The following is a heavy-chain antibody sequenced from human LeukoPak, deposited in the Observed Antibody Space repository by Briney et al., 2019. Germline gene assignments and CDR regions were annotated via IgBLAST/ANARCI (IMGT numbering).Heavy chain of an antibody. CDR2: INHSGST. CDR3: ARERSIAAAQSWFDP. J-gene: IGHJ5*02. D-gene: IGHD6-13*01. CDR1: GGSFSGYY. V-gene: IGHV4-34*01. Sequence: KPSETLSLTCAVYGGSFSGYYWSWIRQPPGKGLEWIGEINHSGSTNYNPSLKSRVTISVDTSKNQFSLKLSSVTAADTAVYYCARERSIAAAQSWFDPWGQGTVVTVSS.